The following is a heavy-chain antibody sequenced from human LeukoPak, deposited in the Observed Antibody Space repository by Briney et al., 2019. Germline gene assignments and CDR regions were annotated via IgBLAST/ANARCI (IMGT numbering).Heavy chain of an antibody. CDR3: ARVAYPYYFDY. CDR1: GGSVSSGSYH. CDR2: IYYSGST. J-gene: IGHJ4*02. Sequence: SETLSLTCTVSGGSVSSGSYHWSWIRQPPGKGLEWIGYIYYSGSTNYNPSLKSRVTISVDTSKNQFSLKLSSVTAADTAVYYCARVAYPYYFDYWGQGTLVTVSS. V-gene: IGHV4-61*01.